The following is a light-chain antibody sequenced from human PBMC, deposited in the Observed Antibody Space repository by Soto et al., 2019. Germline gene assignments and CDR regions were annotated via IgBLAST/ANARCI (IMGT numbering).Light chain of an antibody. CDR1: QSASSN. J-gene: IGKJ1*01. Sequence: IVMTQSPATLSLSPGERATLSCRASQSASSNLAWYQQKPGQAPRIIIFGASGRATGIPDRLSGSGSGTDFTLTISRLEPEDFAVYYCQQYGSSGTFGQGTKVDI. V-gene: IGKV3-20*01. CDR3: QQYGSSGT. CDR2: GAS.